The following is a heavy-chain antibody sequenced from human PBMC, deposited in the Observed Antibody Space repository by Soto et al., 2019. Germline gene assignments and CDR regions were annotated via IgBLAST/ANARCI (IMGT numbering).Heavy chain of an antibody. J-gene: IGHJ6*02. V-gene: IGHV1-69*01. CDR1: GGTFSSYA. CDR3: ARSQGSSTSLELYYYYYYGMDV. CDR2: IIPISGTA. D-gene: IGHD2-2*01. Sequence: QVQLVQSGAEVKKPGSSVKVSCKASGGTFSSYAISWVRQAPGQGLEWMGGIIPISGTANYAQKFQGRVTITADESTSTAYMELSSQRSEDTAVYYCARSQGSSTSLELYYYYYYGMDVWGQGTTVTVSS.